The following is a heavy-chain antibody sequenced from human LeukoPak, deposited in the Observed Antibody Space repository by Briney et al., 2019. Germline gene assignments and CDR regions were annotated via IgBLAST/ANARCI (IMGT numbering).Heavy chain of an antibody. CDR1: GFTFSSYG. CDR2: IRYDGSDK. J-gene: IGHJ2*01. D-gene: IGHD4-17*01. Sequence: GGSLRLSCAASGFTFSSYGMHWVRQAPGKGLEWVAFIRYDGSDKFYADSVKGRFTISRDNSNNSLFLQIDSLRAEDTAVYYCTTNDYFDYKGYWYFDFWGRGTLVTVSS. CDR3: TTNDYFDYKGYWYFDF. V-gene: IGHV3-30*02.